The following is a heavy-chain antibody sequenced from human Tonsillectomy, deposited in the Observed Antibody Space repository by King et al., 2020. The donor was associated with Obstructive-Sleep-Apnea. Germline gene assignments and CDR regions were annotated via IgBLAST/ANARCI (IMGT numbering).Heavy chain of an antibody. Sequence: VQLVQSGSELQKPGASVKVSCKASGYSISNYAINWMRQAPGQGLQWMGWINTKTGTPTYARDFRGRFVFSLDTSVSTAFLQISSLKTEDTAVYYCARDPYGGNPRLDPWGQGTLVTVSS. J-gene: IGHJ5*02. CDR1: GYSISNYA. D-gene: IGHD4-23*01. CDR2: INTKTGTP. V-gene: IGHV7-4-1*02. CDR3: ARDPYGGNPRLDP.